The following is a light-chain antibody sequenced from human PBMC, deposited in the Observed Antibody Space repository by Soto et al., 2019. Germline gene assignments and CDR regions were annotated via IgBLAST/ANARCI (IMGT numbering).Light chain of an antibody. J-gene: IGLJ1*01. CDR3: SSYTTSSTVV. Sequence: QSALTQPASVSGSPGQSITISCTGTSSDVGAYNYVSWYQQHPGKAPKLMIYEVSNRPSGVSNRFSGSKSGNTASLTISGLQPEDEADYYCSSYTTSSTVVFGTGTKLTVL. CDR1: SSDVGAYNY. CDR2: EVS. V-gene: IGLV2-14*01.